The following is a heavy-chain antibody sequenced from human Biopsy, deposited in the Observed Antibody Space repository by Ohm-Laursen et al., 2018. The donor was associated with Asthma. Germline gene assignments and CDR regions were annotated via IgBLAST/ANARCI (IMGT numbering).Heavy chain of an antibody. Sequence: TLSLTCTVSYGSITSGGYYWTWIRQHPGKGLEWIGFIYYSGSTYYNPCLKSRVSISIDTSKNQFSLKLSSVTAADTAVYYCARAQDYYDSRGYYRSFDYWGQGTLVTVSS. CDR2: IYYSGST. CDR1: YGSITSGGYY. D-gene: IGHD3-22*01. V-gene: IGHV4-31*03. CDR3: ARAQDYYDSRGYYRSFDY. J-gene: IGHJ4*02.